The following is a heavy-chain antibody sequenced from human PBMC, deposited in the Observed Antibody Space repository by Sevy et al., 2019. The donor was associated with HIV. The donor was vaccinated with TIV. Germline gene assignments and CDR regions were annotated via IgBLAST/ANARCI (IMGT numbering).Heavy chain of an antibody. CDR1: GFTFSSYD. D-gene: IGHD2-21*01. Sequence: GESLKISCAASGFTFSSYDMHWVRQATGKGLEWVLAIGTAGDTYYPGSVKGRFTISRENAKNSLYLQMNSLRAGDTAVYYCARGAYGRAFDIWGQGTMVTVSS. J-gene: IGHJ3*02. V-gene: IGHV3-13*01. CDR3: ARGAYGRAFDI. CDR2: IGTAGDT.